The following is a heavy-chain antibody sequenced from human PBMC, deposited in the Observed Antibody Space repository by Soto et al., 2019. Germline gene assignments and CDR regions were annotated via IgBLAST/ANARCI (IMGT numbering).Heavy chain of an antibody. CDR2: IYYSGST. D-gene: IGHD4-17*01. J-gene: IGHJ6*02. CDR3: ARDERLVYGDSREDGSPDVFNHYYYGMDV. Sequence: SETLSLTCTVSGGSIRSYYWSWIRQPPGKGLEWIGYIYYSGSTNYNPSLKSRVTISVDTSKNQFSLRPSSVTAADTAVYYCARDERLVYGDSREDGSPDVFNHYYYGMDVWGQGTTVTVSS. V-gene: IGHV4-59*01. CDR1: GGSIRSYY.